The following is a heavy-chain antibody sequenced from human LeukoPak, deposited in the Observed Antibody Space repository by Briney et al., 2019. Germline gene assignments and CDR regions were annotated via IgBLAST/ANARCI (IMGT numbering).Heavy chain of an antibody. J-gene: IGHJ3*02. V-gene: IGHV4-39*01. D-gene: IGHD5-18*01. Sequence: SETLSLTCTVPGGSISSSSYYWGWIRQPPGKGLEWIGSIYYSGTTYYNPSLKSRVTISVDTSKNQFSLKLSSVTAADTAVYYCARQVTTVDAFDIWGQGTMVTVSS. CDR2: IYYSGTT. CDR1: GGSISSSSYY. CDR3: ARQVTTVDAFDI.